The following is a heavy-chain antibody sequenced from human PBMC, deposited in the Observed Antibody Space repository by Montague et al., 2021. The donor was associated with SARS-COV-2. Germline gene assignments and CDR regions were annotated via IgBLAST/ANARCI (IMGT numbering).Heavy chain of an antibody. J-gene: IGHJ4*02. CDR2: TYYRSMWKS. D-gene: IGHD6-13*01. CDR3: VRGIEAAGSYDY. Sequence: CAISGDSVSSSSATWNWLRQSPSRGLEWLGRTYYRSMWKSDYARSLKSRIAIHPDTSKNQFSLQLSSVTPEDTALYYCVRGIEAAGSYDYWGQGTLVTVSS. V-gene: IGHV6-1*01. CDR1: GDSVSSSSAT.